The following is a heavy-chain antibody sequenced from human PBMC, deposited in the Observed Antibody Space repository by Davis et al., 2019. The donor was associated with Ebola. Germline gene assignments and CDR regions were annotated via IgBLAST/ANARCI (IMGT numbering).Heavy chain of an antibody. V-gene: IGHV1-69*05. J-gene: IGHJ6*02. CDR1: GGTFSNYA. Sequence: SVKVSCKASGGTFSNYAISWVRQAPGQGLEYMGGIIPVFGTPDYAQKFQGRVTITRDTSASTAYMELSSLRSEDTAVYYCAIWDSSSSTNLYYYYGMDVWGQGTTVTVSS. CDR2: IIPVFGTP. D-gene: IGHD6-6*01. CDR3: AIWDSSSSTNLYYYYGMDV.